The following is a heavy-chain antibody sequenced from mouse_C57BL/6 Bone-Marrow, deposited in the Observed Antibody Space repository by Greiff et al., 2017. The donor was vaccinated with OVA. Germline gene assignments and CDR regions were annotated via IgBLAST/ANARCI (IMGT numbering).Heavy chain of an antibody. Sequence: VQGVESGAELARPGASVKLSCKASGYTFTSYGISWVKQRTGQGLEWIGEIYPRSGNTYYNEKFKGKATLTADKSSSTAYMELRSLTSEDSAVYFCARPPTVVATRGYFDVWGTGTTVTVSS. J-gene: IGHJ1*03. CDR1: GYTFTSYG. CDR3: ARPPTVVATRGYFDV. D-gene: IGHD1-1*01. CDR2: IYPRSGNT. V-gene: IGHV1-81*01.